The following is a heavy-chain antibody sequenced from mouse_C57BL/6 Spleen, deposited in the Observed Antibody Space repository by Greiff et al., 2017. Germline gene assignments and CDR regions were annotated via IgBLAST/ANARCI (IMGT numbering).Heavy chain of an antibody. CDR2: INPNNGGT. CDR1: GYTFTDYN. J-gene: IGHJ4*01. CDR3: TRDYYDNRGYYAMDY. V-gene: IGHV1-22*01. D-gene: IGHD2-1*01. Sequence: EVQGVESGPELVKPGASVKMSCKASGYTFTDYNMHWVKQSHGKSLEWIGYINPNNGGTSYNQKFKGKATLTVNKSSSTAYMELRSLTSEDSAVYYCTRDYYDNRGYYAMDYWGQGTSVTVSS.